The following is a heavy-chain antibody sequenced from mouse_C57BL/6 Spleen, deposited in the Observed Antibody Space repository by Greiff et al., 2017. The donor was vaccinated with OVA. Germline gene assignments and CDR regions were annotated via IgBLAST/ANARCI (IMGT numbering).Heavy chain of an antibody. V-gene: IGHV1-4*01. Sequence: VQLQESGAELARPGASVKMSCKASGYTFTSYTMHWVKQRPGQGLEWIGYINPSSGYTKYNQKFKDKATLTADKSSSTAYIQLSSLTSDDSAVYYCAREVPYYYGSSYFDYGGQGTTLTVSS. J-gene: IGHJ2*01. CDR1: GYTFTSYT. D-gene: IGHD1-1*01. CDR2: INPSSGYT. CDR3: AREVPYYYGSSYFDY.